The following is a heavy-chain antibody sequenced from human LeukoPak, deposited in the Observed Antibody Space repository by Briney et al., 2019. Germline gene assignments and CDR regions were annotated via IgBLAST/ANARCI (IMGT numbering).Heavy chain of an antibody. D-gene: IGHD3-10*01. CDR1: EFSVGSNY. CDR2: IKQDGSEK. V-gene: IGHV3-7*01. Sequence: GGSLRLSCAASEFSVGSNYMTWVRQAPGKGLEWVANIKQDGSEKYYVDSVKGRFTISRDNAKNSLYLQMNSLRAEDTAVYYCARVGYYGSGSSSKHNWFDPWGQGTLVTVSS. CDR3: ARVGYYGSGSSSKHNWFDP. J-gene: IGHJ5*02.